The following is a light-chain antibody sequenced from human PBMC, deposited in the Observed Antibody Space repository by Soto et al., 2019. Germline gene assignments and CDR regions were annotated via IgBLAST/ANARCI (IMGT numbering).Light chain of an antibody. Sequence: QSVLTQPASVSGSPGQSISISCTGTSSDVGGYNYVSWYQQHPGKAPKLIIYEVTNRPPGVSNRFSGSKSGNTASLTISGLQAEDEADYYCISYRSVTTLVFGGGTKLTVL. CDR3: ISYRSVTTLV. J-gene: IGLJ3*02. CDR1: SSDVGGYNY. V-gene: IGLV2-14*01. CDR2: EVT.